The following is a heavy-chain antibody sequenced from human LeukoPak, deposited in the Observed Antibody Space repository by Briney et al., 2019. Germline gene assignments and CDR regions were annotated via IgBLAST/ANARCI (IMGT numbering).Heavy chain of an antibody. CDR3: ARLRDGRDFPGFYYYYYMDV. CDR2: IYYSGST. Sequence: PSETLSLTCTVSGGSISSSSYYWGWIRQPPGKGLEWIGSIYYSGSTYYNPSLKSRVTISVDTSKNQFSLKLSSVTAADTAVYYCARLRDGRDFPGFYYYYYMDVWGKGTTVTISS. CDR1: GGSISSSSYY. J-gene: IGHJ6*03. V-gene: IGHV4-39*01. D-gene: IGHD2/OR15-2a*01.